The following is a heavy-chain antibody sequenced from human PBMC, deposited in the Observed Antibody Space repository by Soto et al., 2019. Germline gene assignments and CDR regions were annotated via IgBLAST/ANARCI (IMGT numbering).Heavy chain of an antibody. Sequence: VGSLRLSCAASGFTFSSYAMSWVRQAPGKGLEWVSAISGSGGSTYYADSVKGRFTISRDNSKNTLYLQMNSLRAEDTAVYYCAKEYDSSGYTPFGAFDIWGQGTMVTVSS. CDR1: GFTFSSYA. CDR2: ISGSGGST. CDR3: AKEYDSSGYTPFGAFDI. J-gene: IGHJ3*02. D-gene: IGHD3-22*01. V-gene: IGHV3-23*01.